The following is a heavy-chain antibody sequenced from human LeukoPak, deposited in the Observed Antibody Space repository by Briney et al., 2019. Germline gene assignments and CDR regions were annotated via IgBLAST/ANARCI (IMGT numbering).Heavy chain of an antibody. V-gene: IGHV1-24*01. J-gene: IGHJ4*02. D-gene: IGHD3-22*01. Sequence: ASVKVSCKVSGYTLTELSMHWVRQAPGKGLEWMGGFDPEDGETIYAQRFQGRVTMTTDTSTSTAYMELRSLRSDDTAVYYCARYTPAIVVVPFDYWGQGTLVTVSS. CDR1: GYTLTELS. CDR2: FDPEDGET. CDR3: ARYTPAIVVVPFDY.